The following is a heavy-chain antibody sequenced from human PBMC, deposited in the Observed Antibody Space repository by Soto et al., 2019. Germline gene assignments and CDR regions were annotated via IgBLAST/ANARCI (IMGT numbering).Heavy chain of an antibody. J-gene: IGHJ4*02. CDR2: ISYDGSNE. CDR1: GFTFSSYG. D-gene: IGHD6-13*01. V-gene: IGHV3-30*18. Sequence: GGSLRLSCAASGFTFSSYGMHWVRQAPGKGLEWVAVISYDGSNEYYADSVKGRFTISRDNSKNTLYLQMNSLRAEDTAVYYCAKPVGRGYSSSWYVHDYWGQGTLVTVSS. CDR3: AKPVGRGYSSSWYVHDY.